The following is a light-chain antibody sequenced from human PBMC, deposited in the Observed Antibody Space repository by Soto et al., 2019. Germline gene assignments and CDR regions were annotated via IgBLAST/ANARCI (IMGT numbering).Light chain of an antibody. CDR1: ISNISGNS. V-gene: IGLV1-51*01. J-gene: IGLJ1*01. Sequence: QSVMTHQPSVSSAPGHKFTISCSGSISNISGNSVSWYQQLPGTAPTLLIYDDNKRPSGIPDRFSASKSGTSATLGITGFKTGDEADYYCGSWDSSMSAYVFATWTKVPVL. CDR3: GSWDSSMSAYV. CDR2: DDN.